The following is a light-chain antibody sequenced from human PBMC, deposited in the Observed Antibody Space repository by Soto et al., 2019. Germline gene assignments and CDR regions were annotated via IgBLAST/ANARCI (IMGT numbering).Light chain of an antibody. CDR3: QVYGNSMWT. Sequence: EVVLTQSPGTLSLSPGEAATLSCRASQTVSSGYLAWYQQRSGQAPRLLIYGSSSRASDVPDRFSGSGSGTEFTLTISSLEPEDFAVYYCQVYGNSMWTFGQGTKVEI. V-gene: IGKV3-20*01. CDR2: GSS. J-gene: IGKJ1*01. CDR1: QTVSSGY.